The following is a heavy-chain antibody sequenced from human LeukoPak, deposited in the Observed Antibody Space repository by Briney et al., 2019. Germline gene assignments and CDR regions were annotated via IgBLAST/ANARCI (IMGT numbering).Heavy chain of an antibody. CDR1: GDSISSGSYY. D-gene: IGHD6-19*01. CDR3: ARAKTGYSSGPDY. CDR2: IYTSGST. J-gene: IGHJ4*02. Sequence: SETLSLTCSVSGDSISSGSYYWSWIRQPAGQGLEWIGRIYTSGSTNYNPSLKSRVTISVDTSKNQFSLKLSSVTAADTAVYYCARAKTGYSSGPDYWGQGTLVTVSS. V-gene: IGHV4-61*02.